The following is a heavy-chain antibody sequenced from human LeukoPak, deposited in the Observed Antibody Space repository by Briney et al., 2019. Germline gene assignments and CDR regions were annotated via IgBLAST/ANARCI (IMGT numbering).Heavy chain of an antibody. CDR3: ARDPYSSGWFDY. Sequence: GWISAYNGNTNYAQKLQGIVTMPTHTSTSTAYMELRSLRSDDTAVYYCARDPYSSGWFDYWGQGTLVTVSS. D-gene: IGHD6-19*01. V-gene: IGHV1-18*01. CDR2: ISAYNGNT. J-gene: IGHJ4*02.